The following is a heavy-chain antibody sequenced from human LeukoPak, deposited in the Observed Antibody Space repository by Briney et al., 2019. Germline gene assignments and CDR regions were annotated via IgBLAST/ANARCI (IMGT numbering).Heavy chain of an antibody. Sequence: PGGSLRLSCAASGFTFSSYWMHWVRQAPGKGLVWVSRINSDGSSTSYADSVKGRFTISRDNAKNSLYLQMNSLRAEDTALYYCAKDYYYDSSGYTYFDYWGQGTLVTVSS. CDR2: INSDGSST. D-gene: IGHD3-22*01. CDR1: GFTFSSYW. J-gene: IGHJ4*02. CDR3: AKDYYYDSSGYTYFDY. V-gene: IGHV3-74*01.